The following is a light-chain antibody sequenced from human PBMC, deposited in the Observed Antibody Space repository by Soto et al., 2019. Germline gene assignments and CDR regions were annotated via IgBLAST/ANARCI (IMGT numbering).Light chain of an antibody. J-gene: IGKJ2*01. V-gene: IGKV3D-20*02. CDR1: QSVSNSY. CDR2: DAS. CDR3: QQRSNWPPSYT. Sequence: EIVLTQSPATLSLSPGERATLSCGASQSVSNSYLAWYQQKPGLAPRLLIYDASSRATGIPDRFSGSGSGTDFTLAISRLEPEDFAVYYCQQRSNWPPSYTFGQGTKVDIK.